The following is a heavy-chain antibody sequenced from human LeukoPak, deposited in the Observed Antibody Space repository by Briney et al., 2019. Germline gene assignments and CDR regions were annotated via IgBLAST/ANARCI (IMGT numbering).Heavy chain of an antibody. Sequence: GESLKVSCKGSGYSFPNYWIGWVRQMPGQGLEWMGIIYPADSDTRYSPAFQGQVTISADKSINTAYLQWTSLKASDTAMYYCARRKGDGYNSPFDYWGQGTLVTVSS. CDR3: ARRKGDGYNSPFDY. CDR2: IYPADSDT. CDR1: GYSFPNYW. J-gene: IGHJ4*02. D-gene: IGHD5-24*01. V-gene: IGHV5-51*01.